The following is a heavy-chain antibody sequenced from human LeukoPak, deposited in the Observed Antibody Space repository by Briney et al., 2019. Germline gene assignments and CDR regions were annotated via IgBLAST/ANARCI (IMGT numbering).Heavy chain of an antibody. CDR1: GDSISISTYY. CDR3: ARDNQYSGTS. Sequence: SETLSLTCSVSGDSISISTYYWGWIRQPPGKGLEWIGSIYYSGSTYYSSSLKSRVTISVETSKNQFSLRLSSVTAADTAVYYCARDNQYSGTSWGQGTLVTVSS. V-gene: IGHV4-39*07. J-gene: IGHJ4*02. D-gene: IGHD1-26*01. CDR2: IYYSGST.